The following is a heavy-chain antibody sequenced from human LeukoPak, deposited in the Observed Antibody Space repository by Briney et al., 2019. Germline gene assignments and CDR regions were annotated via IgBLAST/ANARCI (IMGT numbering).Heavy chain of an antibody. D-gene: IGHD3-10*01. CDR2: ISGSGSST. CDR3: AKLRGPTSFFDY. Sequence: GGSLRLSCAASGFTFSSYAMSWVRQAPGKGLEWVSVISGSGSSTNCADSVKGRFTISRDNSKNTLYLQMNSLRAEDTAVYYCAKLRGPTSFFDYWGQGTLVTVSS. CDR1: GFTFSSYA. J-gene: IGHJ4*02. V-gene: IGHV3-23*01.